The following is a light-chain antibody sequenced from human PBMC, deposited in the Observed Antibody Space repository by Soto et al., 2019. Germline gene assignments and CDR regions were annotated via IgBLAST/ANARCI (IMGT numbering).Light chain of an antibody. CDR3: SLYTSENAYV. V-gene: IGLV1-44*01. J-gene: IGLJ1*01. CDR1: SSNIGGNT. CDR2: SSY. Sequence: QSVLTQAPSASGTPGQRVTISCSGSSSNIGGNTVNWYQQLPGTAPQLLIYSSYHRPSGVPDRFSGSKSGNTASLTISGLQAADEADYYCSLYTSENAYVFGTGTKVTVL.